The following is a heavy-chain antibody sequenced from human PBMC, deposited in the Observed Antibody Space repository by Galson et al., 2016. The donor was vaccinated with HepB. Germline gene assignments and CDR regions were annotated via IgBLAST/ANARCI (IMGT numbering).Heavy chain of an antibody. Sequence: LSCAASGFTVRRNYMTWVRQAPGKRLEWVSVIYSADTGGTTYYADSVKGRFTISRHNSKNTLYLQMNSLRHEDTAVYYCARAYDFWSGRYYYAMDVWGQGTTVTVS. CDR1: GFTVRRNY. V-gene: IGHV3-53*04. J-gene: IGHJ6*02. D-gene: IGHD3-3*01. CDR3: ARAYDFWSGRYYYAMDV. CDR2: IYSADTGGTT.